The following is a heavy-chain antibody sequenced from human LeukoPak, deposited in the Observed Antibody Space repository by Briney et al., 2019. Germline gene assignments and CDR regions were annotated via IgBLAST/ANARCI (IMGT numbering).Heavy chain of an antibody. V-gene: IGHV1-3*03. D-gene: IGHD3-16*01. J-gene: IGHJ4*02. CDR3: ATRSASSYGGVFDF. CDR2: INTGNGNT. CDR1: GYTFTHYA. Sequence: ASVKVSCKASGYTFTHYAMHWVRQAPGQSLEWMGWINTGNGNTKYSQEFQGRVTLTRDTSANTAYMEVTSLRSEDTAVYYCATRSASSYGGVFDFWGQGSLVIVSS.